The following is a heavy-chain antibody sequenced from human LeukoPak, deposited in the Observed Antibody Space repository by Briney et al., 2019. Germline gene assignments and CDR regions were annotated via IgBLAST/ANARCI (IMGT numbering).Heavy chain of an antibody. D-gene: IGHD6-6*01. CDR3: ARDLDSYSSSSVAHSSNWNEVDY. CDR1: GYTFTGYY. Sequence: ASVKVSCKSSGYTFTGYYIHWVRQAPGQGLEWMGWINPKSGGTNYAQKFQGRVTMTRDTSISTAYMEFSSLRSDDTAVYYCARDLDSYSSSSVAHSSNWNEVDYWGQGTLVTVSS. J-gene: IGHJ4*02. CDR2: INPKSGGT. V-gene: IGHV1-2*02.